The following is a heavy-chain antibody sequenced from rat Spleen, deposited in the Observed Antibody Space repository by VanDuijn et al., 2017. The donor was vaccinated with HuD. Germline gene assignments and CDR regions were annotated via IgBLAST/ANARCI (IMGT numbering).Heavy chain of an antibody. V-gene: IGHV5S13*01. CDR3: AKDRYYGSEWYFDY. CDR2: ITNAGDNT. CDR1: GFTFSNYG. J-gene: IGHJ2*01. D-gene: IGHD1-6*01. Sequence: EVQLVESGGGLVQPGRSLKLSCTASGFTFSNYGMAWIRQAPGKGLEWVASITNAGDNTYYRDSVKGRFTISRDNAKNTLYLQMDSLRSEDTATYYCAKDRYYGSEWYFDYWGQGVMVTVSS.